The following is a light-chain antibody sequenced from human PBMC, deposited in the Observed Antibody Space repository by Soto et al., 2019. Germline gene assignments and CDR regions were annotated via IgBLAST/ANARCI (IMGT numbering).Light chain of an antibody. CDR1: QGVSHK. CDR3: QQYSNWPPFT. Sequence: EILLTQFPATLSLSPGERATLSCRASQGVSHKLAWYQQKPGQAPRLLIYDTSTRATGIPARFSGSGSGTEFTLTISSLQSADSAVYYCQQYSNWPPFTFGQGTRLEIK. V-gene: IGKV3-15*01. J-gene: IGKJ5*01. CDR2: DTS.